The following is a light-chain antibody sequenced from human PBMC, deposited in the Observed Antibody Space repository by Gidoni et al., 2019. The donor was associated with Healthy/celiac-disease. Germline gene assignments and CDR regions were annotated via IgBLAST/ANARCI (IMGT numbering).Light chain of an antibody. J-gene: IGKJ4*01. CDR3: QQYGSSPLT. CDR2: CAS. Sequence: ELVLTQSHGNLALSPGERATLSCRASQRVSSSYLAWYQQKPGQAPRLLIYCASISATGIPDRCSGSWSGTDVTLTISRLEPEDFAVYYCQQYGSSPLTFXGXTKVEIK. CDR1: QRVSSSY. V-gene: IGKV3-20*01.